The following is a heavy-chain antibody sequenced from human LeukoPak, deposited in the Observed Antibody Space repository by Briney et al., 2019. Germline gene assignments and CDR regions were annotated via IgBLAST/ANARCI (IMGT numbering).Heavy chain of an antibody. Sequence: GESLKISCRGSGYSFTGYWIGWVRQMPGKGLEWIGIIYPGDSDTRYSPSFQGQVTISADKSISTAYLQWSSLKASDTAMYYCARRASSSWLLFDYWGQGTLVTVSS. CDR3: ARRASSSWLLFDY. V-gene: IGHV5-51*01. J-gene: IGHJ4*02. CDR1: GYSFTGYW. D-gene: IGHD6-13*01. CDR2: IYPGDSDT.